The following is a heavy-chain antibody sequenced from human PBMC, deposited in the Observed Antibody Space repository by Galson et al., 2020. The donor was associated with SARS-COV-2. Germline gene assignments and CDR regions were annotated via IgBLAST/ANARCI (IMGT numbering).Heavy chain of an antibody. J-gene: IGHJ5*02. D-gene: IGHD6-19*01. V-gene: IGHV3-7*01. CDR2: MNQDGSEI. Sequence: QAGGSLRLSCAASNFSFSTSCMSWLRQAPGKGLEWVANMNQDGSEIYYVDSVKGRFTVSRDNVENSLFLQMNSLRADDTAVYYCARCLALSGARLTWFDPWGQGTLVAVSS. CDR1: NFSFSTSC. CDR3: ARCLALSGARLTWFDP.